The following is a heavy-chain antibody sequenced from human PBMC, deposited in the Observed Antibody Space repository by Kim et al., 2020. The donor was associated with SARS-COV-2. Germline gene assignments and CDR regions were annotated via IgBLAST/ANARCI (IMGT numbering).Heavy chain of an antibody. CDR1: GFTFSSYW. V-gene: IGHV3-74*01. Sequence: GGSLRLSCAASGFTFSSYWMHWVRQAPGKGLVLVSRINSDGSSTSYADSVKGRFTISRDNAKNTLYLQMNSLRAEDTAVYYCARDPLPSSSNFDYWGQGTLVTVSS. CDR2: INSDGSST. D-gene: IGHD6-6*01. CDR3: ARDPLPSSSNFDY. J-gene: IGHJ4*02.